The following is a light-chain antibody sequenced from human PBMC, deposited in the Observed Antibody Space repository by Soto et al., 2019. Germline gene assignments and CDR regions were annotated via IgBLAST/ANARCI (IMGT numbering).Light chain of an antibody. CDR2: LGS. Sequence: DIVMTQSPLSLSVTPGEPASISCRSSQSLLHSNGYYYLDWYLQKPGQSPQLLIYLGSSRASGVPDRFSGSGSGTDFTLKISRVEAEDVGVYYCMQALGTFGQGTKLEIK. J-gene: IGKJ2*01. V-gene: IGKV2-28*01. CDR1: QSLLHSNGYYY. CDR3: MQALGT.